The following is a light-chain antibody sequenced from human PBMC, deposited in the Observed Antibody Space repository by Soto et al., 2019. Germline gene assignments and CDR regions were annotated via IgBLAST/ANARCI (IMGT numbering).Light chain of an antibody. CDR3: QQYNTYST. V-gene: IGKV1-5*01. CDR1: QNINAW. Sequence: DIHMTQSPSSLSVSVGDRVTITCRTSQNINAWLAWYQQRPGQAPKLLIYDASTVQSGVPSRFSGSGSGTEFTLTISSLQPDDFATYYCQQYNTYSTFGQGTRLEI. J-gene: IGKJ5*01. CDR2: DAS.